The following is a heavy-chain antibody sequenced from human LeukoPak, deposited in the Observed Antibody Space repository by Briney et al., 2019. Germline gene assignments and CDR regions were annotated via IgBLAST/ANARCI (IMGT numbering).Heavy chain of an antibody. Sequence: PSETLSLTCAVYGESLSAYYWNWIRQSPGEGLEWIGEINPSGSTNYNPFLKSRVTISVDTSKNQISLKLSSVTAADTAVYYCARGRGLWGQGTTVTVSS. V-gene: IGHV4-34*01. CDR1: GESLSAYY. CDR2: INPSGST. CDR3: ARGRGL. J-gene: IGHJ6*02.